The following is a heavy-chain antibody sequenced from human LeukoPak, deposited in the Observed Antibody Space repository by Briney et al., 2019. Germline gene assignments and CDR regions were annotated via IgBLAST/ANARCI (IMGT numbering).Heavy chain of an antibody. CDR3: AREYCSSTSCYNWFDP. D-gene: IGHD2-2*01. CDR1: GGSISSGGYY. J-gene: IGHJ5*02. CDR2: IYYSGST. Sequence: SETLSLTCTVSGGSISSGGYYWSWIRQPPGKGLEWIGYIYYSGSTYYNPSLKSRVTISVDTSKNQFSLKLSSVTAADTAVYYCAREYCSSTSCYNWFDPWGQGTLVTVSS. V-gene: IGHV4-30-4*01.